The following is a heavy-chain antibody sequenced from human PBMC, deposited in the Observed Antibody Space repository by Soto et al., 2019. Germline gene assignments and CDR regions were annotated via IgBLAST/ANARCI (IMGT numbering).Heavy chain of an antibody. Sequence: EVQLVESGGGLVQPGGSLRLSCVASGFTFNYYWMHWVRQAPGKGLVWVSRIQSDGSSPDYVDSVKGRFTISRDNSKNTLYLQMNNLRAEDTAVYYCARGGDPDYWGQGTLVTVSS. CDR3: ARGGDPDY. V-gene: IGHV3-74*01. J-gene: IGHJ4*02. CDR1: GFTFNYYW. CDR2: IQSDGSSP. D-gene: IGHD2-21*02.